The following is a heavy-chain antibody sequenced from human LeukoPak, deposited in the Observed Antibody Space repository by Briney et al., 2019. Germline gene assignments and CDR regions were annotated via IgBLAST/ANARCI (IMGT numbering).Heavy chain of an antibody. CDR3: ARSSGSYRPMGY. J-gene: IGHJ4*02. V-gene: IGHV3-48*03. D-gene: IGHD3-22*01. Sequence: GGSLRLPCAASGFTFSSYEMNWVRQAPGKGLQWISHIDSTDTIHYADSVKGRFTISRDNAKNSLYLQMNSLRAEDTAVYYCARSSGSYRPMGYRGQGTLVTVSS. CDR1: GFTFSSYE. CDR2: IDSTDTI.